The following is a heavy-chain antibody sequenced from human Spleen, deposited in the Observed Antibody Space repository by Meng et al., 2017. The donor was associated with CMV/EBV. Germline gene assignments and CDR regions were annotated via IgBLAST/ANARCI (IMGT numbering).Heavy chain of an antibody. V-gene: IGHV3-74*01. Sequence: GESLKISCAASGFTFSSYWMHWVRQAPGKGLVWVSRIHSDGSSTSYADSVKGRFTISRDNAKNTLYLQMNSLRAEDTAVYYCAREASSGNYKMGNYYSYGMDVWGQGTTVTVSS. CDR2: IHSDGSST. CDR3: AREASSGNYKMGNYYSYGMDV. D-gene: IGHD3-10*01. CDR1: GFTFSSYW. J-gene: IGHJ6*02.